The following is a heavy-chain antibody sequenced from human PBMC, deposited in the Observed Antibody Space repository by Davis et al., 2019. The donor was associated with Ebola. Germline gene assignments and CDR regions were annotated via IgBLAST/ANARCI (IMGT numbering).Heavy chain of an antibody. J-gene: IGHJ2*01. D-gene: IGHD3-16*02. CDR2: LSGSGAKT. Sequence: GGSLRLSCAASGFTFTSYTLGWVRQAPGKGLEWVSLLSGSGAKTYSADSVKGRFTISRDNSKNTLSLQMNSLRAEDTAVYYCAKGVFGHLALWGRGTLVTVSS. CDR3: AKGVFGHLAL. V-gene: IGHV3-23*01. CDR1: GFTFTSYT.